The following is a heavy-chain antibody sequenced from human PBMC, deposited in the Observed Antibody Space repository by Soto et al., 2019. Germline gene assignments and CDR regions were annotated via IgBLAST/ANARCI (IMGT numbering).Heavy chain of an antibody. Sequence: QVQLVQSGGEVTKPGSSVKVSCKASGGTFSSNVISWVRQVPGQGLGWMGGIIPIFGSANYAQKFQGRVTITADESTSTAYMELNSLRYEDTAVFYCARGEQLVRGNYYGMDVWGQGTTVTVSS. CDR2: IIPIFGSA. CDR1: GGTFSSNV. D-gene: IGHD6-6*01. CDR3: ARGEQLVRGNYYGMDV. V-gene: IGHV1-69*01. J-gene: IGHJ6*02.